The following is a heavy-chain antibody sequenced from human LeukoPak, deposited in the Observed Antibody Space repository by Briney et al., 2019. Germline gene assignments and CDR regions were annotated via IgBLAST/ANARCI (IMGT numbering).Heavy chain of an antibody. V-gene: IGHV1-69*04. CDR2: IIPILGIA. J-gene: IGHJ4*02. CDR1: GGTFSSYA. Sequence: SVKVSCKASGGTFSSYAISWVRQAPGQGLEWMGRIIPILGIANYAQKFQGRVTITADKSTSTAYMELSSLRSEDTAVYYCARGSPLNDYGGNLDYWGQGTLVTVSS. D-gene: IGHD4-23*01. CDR3: ARGSPLNDYGGNLDY.